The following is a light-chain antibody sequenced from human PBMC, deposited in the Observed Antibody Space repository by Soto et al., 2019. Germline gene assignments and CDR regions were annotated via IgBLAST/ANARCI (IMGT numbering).Light chain of an antibody. Sequence: EIVLTQSPGTLALSPWELATLSCRASQSVSSSYLAWYQQKPGQAPRLLIYDASNRATGIPARFSGSGSGTELTLTISSLEPEDFAVYYCQQQGTFGTGNKVDIK. J-gene: IGKJ3*01. CDR2: DAS. CDR3: QQQGT. V-gene: IGKV3-20*01. CDR1: QSVSSSY.